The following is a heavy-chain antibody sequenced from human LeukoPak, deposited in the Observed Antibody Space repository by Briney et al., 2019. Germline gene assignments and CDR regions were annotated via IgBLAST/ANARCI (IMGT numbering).Heavy chain of an antibody. Sequence: PSETLSLTCTVSGGSISSYYWSWTRQPAGKGLEWIGRIYTSGSTNYNPSLKSRVTMSVDTSKNQFSLKLSSVTAADTAVYYCAGGTRGYSYGYRFDYWGRGTLVTVSS. V-gene: IGHV4-4*07. CDR1: GGSISSYY. J-gene: IGHJ4*02. D-gene: IGHD5-18*01. CDR3: AGGTRGYSYGYRFDY. CDR2: IYTSGST.